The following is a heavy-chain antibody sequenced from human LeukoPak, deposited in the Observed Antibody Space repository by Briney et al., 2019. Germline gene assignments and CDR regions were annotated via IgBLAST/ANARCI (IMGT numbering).Heavy chain of an antibody. Sequence: SETLSLTCAVYGGSFSGYYWSWIRQPPGKGLEWIGEINHSGSTNYNPSLKSRVTISVDTSKNQFSLKLSSVTAADTAVYYCARGLYYYGSGSYYCWGQGTLVTVSS. CDR3: ARGLYYYGSGSYYC. CDR1: GGSFSGYY. D-gene: IGHD3-10*01. V-gene: IGHV4-34*01. J-gene: IGHJ4*02. CDR2: INHSGST.